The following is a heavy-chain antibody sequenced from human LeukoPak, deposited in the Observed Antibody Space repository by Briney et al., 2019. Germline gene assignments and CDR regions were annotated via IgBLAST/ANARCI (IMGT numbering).Heavy chain of an antibody. J-gene: IGHJ4*02. D-gene: IGHD3-22*01. CDR2: IGSSGNYI. V-gene: IGHV3-21*01. Sequence: GGSLRLSCEVSGFTFSSYHMNWVRQAPGKGLEWVSSIGSSGNYIYYADSLTGRFTISRDNAKSSLFLQMNSLRAEDTAVYYCAKDPNRYDSSIYYCAYWGQGTLVTVSS. CDR1: GFTFSSYH. CDR3: AKDPNRYDSSIYYCAY.